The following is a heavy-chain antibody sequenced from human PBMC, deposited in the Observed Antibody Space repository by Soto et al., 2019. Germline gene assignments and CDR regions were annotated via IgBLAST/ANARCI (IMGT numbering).Heavy chain of an antibody. Sequence: PGGSLRLSCAASGFTFSNAWMSWVRQAPGKGLEWVGRIKSKTDGGTTDYAAPVKGRFTISRDDSKNTLYLQMNSLKTEDTAVYYCTTDPGVYCSSTSCFIFDYWGQGTLVTVSS. D-gene: IGHD2-2*01. V-gene: IGHV3-15*01. CDR3: TTDPGVYCSSTSCFIFDY. CDR1: GFTFSNAW. CDR2: IKSKTDGGTT. J-gene: IGHJ4*02.